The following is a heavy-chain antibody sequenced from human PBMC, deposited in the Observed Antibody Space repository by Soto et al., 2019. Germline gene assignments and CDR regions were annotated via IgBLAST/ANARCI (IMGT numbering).Heavy chain of an antibody. CDR2: IYYSGST. Sequence: SETLSLTCTVSGCSISSYYWSWIRQPPGKGLEWIGYIYYSGSTNYNPSLKSRVTISVDTSKNQFSLKLSSVTAADTAVYYCAKVNDFWTGYYSTNWFYPCGQGNPVLVSS. J-gene: IGHJ5*02. CDR3: AKVNDFWTGYYSTNWFYP. V-gene: IGHV4-59*01. D-gene: IGHD3-3*01. CDR1: GCSISSYY.